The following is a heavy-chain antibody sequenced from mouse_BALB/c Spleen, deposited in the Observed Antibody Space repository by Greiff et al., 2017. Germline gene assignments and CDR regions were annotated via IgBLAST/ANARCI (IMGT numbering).Heavy chain of an antibody. V-gene: IGHV3-8*02. CDR2: ISYSGST. J-gene: IGHJ1*01. CDR1: GYSFTSGY. CDR3: ARYNGYYVHWYFDV. D-gene: IGHD2-3*01. Sequence: EVQLQESGPSLVKPSQTLSITCSVTGYSFTSGYWNWIRKFPGNKLEYMGYISYSGSTYYNPSLKSRISITRDTSKNQYYLQLNSVTTEDTATYYCARYNGYYVHWYFDVWGAGTTVTVSS.